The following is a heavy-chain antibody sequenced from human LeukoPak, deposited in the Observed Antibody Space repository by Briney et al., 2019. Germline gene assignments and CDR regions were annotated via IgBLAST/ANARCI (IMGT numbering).Heavy chain of an antibody. D-gene: IGHD2-15*01. CDR1: GGSFSGYY. V-gene: IGHV4-34*01. CDR3: ARSVVVAATPTDY. Sequence: PSETLSLTCAVYGGSFSGYYWSWIRQPPGKGLEWIGEINHSGSTNYNPSLKSRVTISVDTSKNQFSLKLSSVTAAGTAVYYCARSVVVAATPTDYWGQGTLVTVSS. CDR2: INHSGST. J-gene: IGHJ4*02.